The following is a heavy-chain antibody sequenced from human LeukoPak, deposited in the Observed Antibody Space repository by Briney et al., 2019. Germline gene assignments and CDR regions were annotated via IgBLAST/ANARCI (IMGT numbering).Heavy chain of an antibody. CDR3: ARGRSGDSSGYYY. V-gene: IGHV4-59*11. CDR2: IYYSGST. J-gene: IGHJ4*02. CDR1: GGSISSHY. Sequence: SETLSLTCTVSGGSISSHYWSWIRQPPGKGLEWIGYIYYSGSTNYNPSLKSRVTISVDTSKNQFSLKLSSVTAADTAVYYCARGRSGDSSGYYYWGQGTLVTVSS. D-gene: IGHD3-22*01.